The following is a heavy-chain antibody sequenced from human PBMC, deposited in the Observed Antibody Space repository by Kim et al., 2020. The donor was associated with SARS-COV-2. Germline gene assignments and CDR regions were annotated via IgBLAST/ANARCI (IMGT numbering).Heavy chain of an antibody. CDR3: ARWVGATSYYYYYGMDV. J-gene: IGHJ6*02. Sequence: SETLSLTCTVSGGSISSSSYYWGWIRQPPVKGLEWIGSIYYSGSTDYNPALKSRVTISVDTSKNQFSLKLSSVTAADTAVYYCARWVGATSYYYYYGMDVWGQGTTVTVSS. V-gene: IGHV4-39*01. CDR2: IYYSGST. D-gene: IGHD1-26*01. CDR1: GGSISSSSYY.